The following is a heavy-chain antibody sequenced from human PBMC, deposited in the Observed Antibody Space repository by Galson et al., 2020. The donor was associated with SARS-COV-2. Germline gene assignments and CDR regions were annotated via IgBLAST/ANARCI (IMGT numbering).Heavy chain of an antibody. CDR2: ISGSGSTT. Sequence: GGSLRLSCVASGFTFNTYAMNWLRQAPGKGLEWVSGISGSGSTTYYAGSVKGRFTISRDNSQNTLCLQMNSLRAEDTAVYYCAKRHRDSSGFDYWGQGARVTVSS. D-gene: IGHD3-22*01. J-gene: IGHJ4*02. V-gene: IGHV3-23*01. CDR1: GFTFNTYA. CDR3: AKRHRDSSGFDY.